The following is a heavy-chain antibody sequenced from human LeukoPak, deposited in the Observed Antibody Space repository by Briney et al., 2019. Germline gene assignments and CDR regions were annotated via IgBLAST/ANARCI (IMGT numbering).Heavy chain of an antibody. D-gene: IGHD2-2*03. Sequence: ASVKVSCKASGGTFSSYAISWVRQAPGQGLEWMGRINPNSGGTNYAQKFQGRVTMTRDTSISTAYMELSRLRSDDTAVYYCATLDIVVVPAANWFDPWGQGTLVTVSS. CDR3: ATLDIVVVPAANWFDP. CDR2: INPNSGGT. CDR1: GGTFSSYA. V-gene: IGHV1-2*06. J-gene: IGHJ5*02.